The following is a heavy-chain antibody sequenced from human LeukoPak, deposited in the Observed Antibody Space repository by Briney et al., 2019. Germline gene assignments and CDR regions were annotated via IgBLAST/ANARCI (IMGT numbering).Heavy chain of an antibody. Sequence: PSETLSLNCTGYGGSISGYYWSWIRQPPGKGLEWIGYIYYSGSPNYNPYLKSRVTISLDTSKNQFSLRLSSVTASDTAVYYCARHAHGAAAGSFDYWGQGTLVTVSS. CDR1: GGSISGYY. CDR2: IYYSGSP. D-gene: IGHD6-13*01. J-gene: IGHJ4*02. V-gene: IGHV4-59*08. CDR3: ARHAHGAAAGSFDY.